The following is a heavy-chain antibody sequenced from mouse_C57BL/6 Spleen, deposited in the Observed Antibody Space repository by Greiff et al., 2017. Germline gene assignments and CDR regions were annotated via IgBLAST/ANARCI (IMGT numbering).Heavy chain of an antibody. V-gene: IGHV2-6*01. Sequence: VKVEESGPGLVAPSQSLSITCTVSGFSLTSYGVDWVRQSPGKGLEWLGVIWGVGSTNYNSALKSRLSISKDNSKSQVFLKMNSLQTDDTAMYYCASNYDYDEGFAYWGQGTLVTVSA. J-gene: IGHJ3*01. CDR2: IWGVGST. CDR1: GFSLTSYG. CDR3: ASNYDYDEGFAY. D-gene: IGHD2-4*01.